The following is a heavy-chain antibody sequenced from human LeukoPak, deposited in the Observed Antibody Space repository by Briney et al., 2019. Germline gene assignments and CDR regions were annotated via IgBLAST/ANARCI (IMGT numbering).Heavy chain of an antibody. V-gene: IGHV4-39*01. Sequence: SETLSLTCTVSGASISSSGYYWGWIRQPPGRGLEWIGSIYYSGSTYYNPSLKSRVTISVDTSKNQFSLKLSSVTAADTAVYYCARGLNWGQGTLVTVPS. J-gene: IGHJ4*02. D-gene: IGHD3-16*01. CDR2: IYYSGST. CDR1: GASISSSGYY. CDR3: ARGLN.